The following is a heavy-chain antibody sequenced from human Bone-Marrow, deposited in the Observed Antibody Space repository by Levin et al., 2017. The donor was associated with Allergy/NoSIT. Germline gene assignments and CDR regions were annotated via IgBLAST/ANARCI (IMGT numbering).Heavy chain of an antibody. J-gene: IGHJ6*03. CDR1: GFTFGDYA. D-gene: IGHD2-15*01. CDR2: IRSKAYGGTT. V-gene: IGHV3-49*04. CDR3: TRDGPVVAATTYYYYMDV. Sequence: GESLKISCTASGFTFGDYAMSWVRQAPGKGLEWVGFIRSKAYGGTTEYAASVKGRFTISRDDSKSIAYLQMNSLKTEDTAVYYCTRDGPVVAATTYYYYMDVWGKGTTVTVSS.